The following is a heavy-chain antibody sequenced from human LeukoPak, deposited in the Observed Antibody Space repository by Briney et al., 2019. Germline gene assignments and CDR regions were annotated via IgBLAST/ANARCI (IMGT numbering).Heavy chain of an antibody. D-gene: IGHD6-19*01. J-gene: IGHJ5*02. CDR1: GHTFTSYG. V-gene: IGHV1-18*01. CDR3: ARGAGRRSWFDP. Sequence: ASVKVSCKASGHTFTSYGISWVRQAPGQGLEWMGWISAYNANTNYAQKLQGRVTMTTETSTSTAYMELRSLRSDDTAVYYCARGAGRRSWFDPWGQGTLVTVSS. CDR2: ISAYNANT.